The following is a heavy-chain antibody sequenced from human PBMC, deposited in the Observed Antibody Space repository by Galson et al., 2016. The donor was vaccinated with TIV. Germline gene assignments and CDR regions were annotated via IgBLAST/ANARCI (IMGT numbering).Heavy chain of an antibody. CDR3: TRAAGKNGASCYATCETFDI. Sequence: CAISGDSVSSDSAAWNWVRQSPSRGLEWLGRTYYRSRWYYDYKVSVESRITINPDTSKNQFSLQLNSVTPEDTAVYYCTRAAGKNGASCYATCETFDIWGQGPMVTVVS. J-gene: IGHJ3*02. CDR2: TYYRSRWYY. D-gene: IGHD2-2*01. V-gene: IGHV6-1*01. CDR1: GDSVSSDSAA.